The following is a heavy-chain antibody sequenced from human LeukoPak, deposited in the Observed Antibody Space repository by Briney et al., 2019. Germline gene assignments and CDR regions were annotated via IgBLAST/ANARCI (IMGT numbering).Heavy chain of an antibody. Sequence: GASVKVSCKASGYTFTSYGISWVRQAPGQGLEWMGWINPNSGGTNYAQKFQGRVTMTRDTSISTAYMELSRLRSDDTAVYYCARGAGGYDILDYWGQGTLVTVSS. J-gene: IGHJ4*02. CDR3: ARGAGGYDILDY. CDR1: GYTFTSYG. D-gene: IGHD5-12*01. V-gene: IGHV1-2*02. CDR2: INPNSGGT.